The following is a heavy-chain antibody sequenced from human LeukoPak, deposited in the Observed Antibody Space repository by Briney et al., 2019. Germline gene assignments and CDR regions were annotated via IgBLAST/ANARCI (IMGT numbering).Heavy chain of an antibody. J-gene: IGHJ3*02. CDR1: GFTFNTYA. Sequence: PGGSLRLSCAASGFTFNTYAMSWVRQAPGKGLEWVSSISGSGGSTYYADSVKGRFTISRDNSKNTLYLQMNSLRAEDTAVYYCAKGESIAIDAFDIWGQGTMVTVS. D-gene: IGHD6-6*01. CDR3: AKGESIAIDAFDI. CDR2: ISGSGGST. V-gene: IGHV3-23*01.